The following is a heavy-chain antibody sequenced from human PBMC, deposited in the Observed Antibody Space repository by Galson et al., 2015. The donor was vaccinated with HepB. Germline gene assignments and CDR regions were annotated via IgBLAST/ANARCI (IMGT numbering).Heavy chain of an antibody. D-gene: IGHD4-17*01. CDR2: ISHDDGRFK. J-gene: IGHJ4*02. CDR3: AKGRSRATGLRLEFDC. CDR1: GFMLNDYG. Sequence: SLRLSCVASGFMLNDYGIHWVRQAPGKGPEWVGGISHDDGRFKLYGDSVKGRITISRDNSKNTVDLQLNSLRIEDTAVYYCAKGRSRATGLRLEFDCWGQGTLVTVSS. V-gene: IGHV3-30*18.